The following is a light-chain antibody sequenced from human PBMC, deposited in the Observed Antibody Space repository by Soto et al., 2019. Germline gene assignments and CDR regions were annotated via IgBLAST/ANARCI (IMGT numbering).Light chain of an antibody. CDR2: AAS. J-gene: IGKJ1*01. Sequence: EIVMTQSPATLSVSPGERATLSCRASQSISSNLAWYQQRPGQAPRLLIYAASTRATGIPARFSGSGSGTEFTLTITSLQSEDFDLYYCQQYNNWWTFGQGPKVDIK. CDR3: QQYNNWWT. V-gene: IGKV3-15*01. CDR1: QSISSN.